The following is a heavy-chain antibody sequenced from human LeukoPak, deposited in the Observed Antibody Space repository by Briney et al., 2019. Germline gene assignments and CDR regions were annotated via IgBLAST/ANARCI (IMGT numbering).Heavy chain of an antibody. V-gene: IGHV1-69*13. J-gene: IGHJ5*02. Sequence: SVKVSCKASGGTFSSYAISWVRQAPGQGLEWMGGIIPIFGTANYAQKFQGRVTITADESTSTAYMELSSLRSEDTAVYYCARGGAAAENWFDPWGQGTLVTVSS. CDR3: ARGGAAAENWFDP. CDR2: IIPIFGTA. D-gene: IGHD6-13*01. CDR1: GGTFSSYA.